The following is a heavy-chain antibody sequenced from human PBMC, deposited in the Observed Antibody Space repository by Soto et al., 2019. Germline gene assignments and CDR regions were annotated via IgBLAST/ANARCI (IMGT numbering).Heavy chain of an antibody. J-gene: IGHJ6*02. CDR2: IYYSGST. Sequence: PSETLSLTCTVSGGSISSGGYYWSWIRQHPGKGLEWIGYIYYSGSTYYNPSLKSRVTISVDTSKNQFSLKLSSVTAADTAVYYCARDRGIAVAGTHYGMDVWGQGTTVTVS. V-gene: IGHV4-31*03. CDR1: GGSISSGGYY. CDR3: ARDRGIAVAGTHYGMDV. D-gene: IGHD6-19*01.